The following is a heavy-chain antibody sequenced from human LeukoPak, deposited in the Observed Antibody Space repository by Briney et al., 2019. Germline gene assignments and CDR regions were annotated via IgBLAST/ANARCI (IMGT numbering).Heavy chain of an antibody. Sequence: HPGGSLRLSCAASGFTVSSSYMYWVRQAPGKGLEWVSFFYRGDSTYYAESVRGRFTISRDNSKNTLYLLMNSLIPEDTAIYYCAKERDYGPADYWGQGTLVTVSS. CDR1: GFTVSSSY. D-gene: IGHD4/OR15-4a*01. V-gene: IGHV3-53*01. CDR2: FYRGDST. CDR3: AKERDYGPADY. J-gene: IGHJ4*02.